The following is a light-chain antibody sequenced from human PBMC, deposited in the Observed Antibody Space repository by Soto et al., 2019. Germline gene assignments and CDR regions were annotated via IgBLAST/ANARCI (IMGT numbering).Light chain of an antibody. CDR2: NYN. Sequence: QAVVTQPPSASGTPGQTVTISCSGSSSNIGNNYVYWYQQLPGTAPKLLIYNYNLRPSGVVDRFSGSKSGNTASLTISGLQAEDEAAYYCCSFAGSNSWVFGGGTKLTVL. J-gene: IGLJ3*02. CDR1: SSNIGNNY. V-gene: IGLV1-47*02. CDR3: CSFAGSNSWV.